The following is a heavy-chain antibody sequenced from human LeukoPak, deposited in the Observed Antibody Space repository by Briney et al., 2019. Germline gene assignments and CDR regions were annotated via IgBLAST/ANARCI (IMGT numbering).Heavy chain of an antibody. Sequence: GGSLRLSCAASGFTFSSYAMSWVRQAPGKGLEGVSAISGRGASTFYADSVRGRFTISRDNTKNTVYLQMNSLRAEDTAVYDCAKGGSYRSQPYFDYWGQGTPVTVSS. CDR3: AKGGSYRSQPYFDY. J-gene: IGHJ4*02. CDR2: ISGRGAST. CDR1: GFTFSSYA. V-gene: IGHV3-23*01. D-gene: IGHD3-16*02.